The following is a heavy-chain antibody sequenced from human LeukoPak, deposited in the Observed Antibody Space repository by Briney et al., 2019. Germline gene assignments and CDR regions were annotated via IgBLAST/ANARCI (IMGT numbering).Heavy chain of an antibody. D-gene: IGHD6-6*01. J-gene: IGHJ4*02. Sequence: GGSLRLSCAASGFTFSSYSMNWVRQAPGKGLEWVSSISSSSSYIYYADSVKGRFTISRDNAKNSLYLQMNSLRAEDTAVYYRATRGIAARNFDYWGQGTLVTVSS. CDR1: GFTFSSYS. CDR2: ISSSSSYI. V-gene: IGHV3-21*01. CDR3: ATRGIAARNFDY.